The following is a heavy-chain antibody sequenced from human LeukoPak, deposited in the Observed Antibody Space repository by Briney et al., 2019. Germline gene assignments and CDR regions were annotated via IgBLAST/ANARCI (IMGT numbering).Heavy chain of an antibody. CDR1: GFTFSSYE. V-gene: IGHV3-48*03. J-gene: IGHJ3*02. Sequence: GGSLRLSCAASGFTFSSYEMNWVRQAPGKGLEWVSYISSSGTTIYYADSVKGRFTISRDNAKNSLYLQMNSVRAEDTAVYYCARAHGRGYAFDIWGQGTMVTVSS. CDR2: ISSSGTTI. D-gene: IGHD3-22*01. CDR3: ARAHGRGYAFDI.